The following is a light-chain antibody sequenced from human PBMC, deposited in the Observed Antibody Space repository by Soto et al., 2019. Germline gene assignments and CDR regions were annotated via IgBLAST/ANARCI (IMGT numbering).Light chain of an antibody. CDR2: DVS. CDR3: SSYTTGSTQVV. J-gene: IGLJ3*02. V-gene: IGLV2-14*01. Sequence: QSALTQPASVSGSPGQSITISCTGTSSDVGSYNYVSWYQQYPGKAPKLMIYDVSNRPSGVSYRFSGSKSGNTASLTISGLQAEDEADYYCSSYTTGSTQVVFGGGTKLTVL. CDR1: SSDVGSYNY.